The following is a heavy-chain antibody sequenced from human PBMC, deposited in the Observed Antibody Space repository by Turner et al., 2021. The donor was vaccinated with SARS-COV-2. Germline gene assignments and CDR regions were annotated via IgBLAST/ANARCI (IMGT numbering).Heavy chain of an antibody. Sequence: EVQLVESGGGLVKPGGSLRLSCAASGFTFSSYSMNWVRQAPGKGLEWVSCISSSSSYIYYADSVKGRFTISRDNAKNSLYLQMNSLRAEDTAVYFCARQMYTGIIVVVPAAIASDYWGQGTLVTVSS. CDR2: ISSSSSYI. J-gene: IGHJ4*02. V-gene: IGHV3-21*01. D-gene: IGHD2-2*02. CDR1: GFTFSSYS. CDR3: ARQMYTGIIVVVPAAIASDY.